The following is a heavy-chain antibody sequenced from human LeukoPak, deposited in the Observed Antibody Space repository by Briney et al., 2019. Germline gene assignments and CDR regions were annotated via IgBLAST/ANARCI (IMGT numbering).Heavy chain of an antibody. CDR1: GGSISSYY. CDR2: IYYSGST. J-gene: IGHJ3*02. V-gene: IGHV4-59*01. D-gene: IGHD6-19*01. Sequence: SETLSLTCTVSGGSISSYYWSWIRQPPGKGLEWIGYIYYSGSTNYNPSLKSRVTISVDTSKNQFSLKLSSVTAADTAVYYCARDLQYSSGWYDAFDIWGQGTMVTVSS. CDR3: ARDLQYSSGWYDAFDI.